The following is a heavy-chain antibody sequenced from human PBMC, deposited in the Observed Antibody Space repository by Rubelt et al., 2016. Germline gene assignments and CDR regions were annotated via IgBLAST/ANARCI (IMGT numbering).Heavy chain of an antibody. D-gene: IGHD1-26*01. Sequence: VVESGGGLVQPGGSLKLSCAASGFTVSSNYMSWVRQAPGKGLEWVSVIYSGGSTYYADSVKGRFTISRDNSKNTLYLQMNSLRAEDTAVYYCAGGSHRNYYYGMDVWGQGTTVTVSS. CDR1: GFTVSSNY. CDR2: IYSGGST. CDR3: AGGSHRNYYYGMDV. V-gene: IGHV3-53*01. J-gene: IGHJ6*02.